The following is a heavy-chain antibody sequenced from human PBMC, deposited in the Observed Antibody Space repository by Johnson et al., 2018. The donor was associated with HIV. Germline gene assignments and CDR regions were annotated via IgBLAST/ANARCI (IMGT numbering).Heavy chain of an antibody. J-gene: IGHJ3*02. CDR1: GFTFSNYD. V-gene: IGHV3-66*01. D-gene: IGHD5-18*01. CDR2: IYSGGST. CDR3: AREAPQPSDAYDI. Sequence: VQLVESGGGLVQPGGSLRLSCAASGFTFSNYDMHWVRQTTGKGLEWVSVIYSGGSTYYADSVKGRFTISRDNSKNTLYLQMNSLTAEDTAVYYCAREAPQPSDAYDIWGQGTMVTVSS.